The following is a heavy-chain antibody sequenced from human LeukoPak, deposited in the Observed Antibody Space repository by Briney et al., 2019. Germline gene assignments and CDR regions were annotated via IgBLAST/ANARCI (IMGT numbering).Heavy chain of an antibody. J-gene: IGHJ3*01. CDR1: GFPFSTYG. V-gene: IGHV3-33*01. Sequence: GGSLRLSCAASGFPFSTYGMHWVRQAPGKGLEWVAVIWYDGSIKYYADSVKGRFTISRDNSKNTLYLQMNSLRAEDTAVYYCARAVGPFDFWGPGTIVIVSS. CDR3: ARAVGPFDF. CDR2: IWYDGSIK.